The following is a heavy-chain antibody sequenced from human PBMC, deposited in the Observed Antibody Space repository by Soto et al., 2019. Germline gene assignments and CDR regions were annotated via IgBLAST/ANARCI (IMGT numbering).Heavy chain of an antibody. Sequence: SETLSLTCTVSGGSISSYYWGWIRQPPGKGLEWIGEIYHSGSTNYNPSLKSRVTISVDKSKNQFSLKLSSVTAADTAVYYYDSSGYPESWGQGTLVTVSS. V-gene: IGHV4-59*12. CDR3: DSSGYPES. CDR1: GGSISSYY. CDR2: IYHSGST. J-gene: IGHJ4*02. D-gene: IGHD3-22*01.